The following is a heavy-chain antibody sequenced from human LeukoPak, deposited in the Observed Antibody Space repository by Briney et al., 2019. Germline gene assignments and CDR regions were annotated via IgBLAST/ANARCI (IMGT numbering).Heavy chain of an antibody. CDR3: ARTKGIAAAGTASWFDP. J-gene: IGHJ5*02. Sequence: GGSLRLSCAASGFTFSSYGMHWVRQAPGKGLVWVAVIWYDGSNKYYADSVKGRFTISRDNSKNTLYLQMNSLRAEDTAVYYCARTKGIAAAGTASWFDPWGQGTLVTVSS. CDR2: IWYDGSNK. CDR1: GFTFSSYG. D-gene: IGHD6-13*01. V-gene: IGHV3-33*01.